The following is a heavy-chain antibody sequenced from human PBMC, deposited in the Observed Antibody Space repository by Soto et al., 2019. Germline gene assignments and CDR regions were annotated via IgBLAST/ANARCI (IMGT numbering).Heavy chain of an antibody. CDR2: ISAYNGNT. D-gene: IGHD5-18*01. J-gene: IGHJ6*02. CDR3: ESEKADTAMSYGMDV. CDR1: GYTFTSYG. Sequence: ASVKVSCKASGYTFTSYGISWVRQAPGQGLEWMGWISAYNGNTNYAQKLQGRVTMTTDTSTSTAYMELRSLRSDDTAVYYCESEKADTAMSYGMDVWGQGTTVTVSS. V-gene: IGHV1-18*01.